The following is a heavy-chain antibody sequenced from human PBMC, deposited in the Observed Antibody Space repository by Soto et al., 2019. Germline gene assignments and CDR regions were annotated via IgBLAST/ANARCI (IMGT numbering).Heavy chain of an antibody. CDR2: IYYSGST. Sequence: QVQLQESGPGLVKPSQTLSLTCTVSGGSISSGDYYWRWIRQPPGKGLEWIGYIYYSGSTYYNPYLKSRVTISVATSKNQFSLKLSSVTAADTAVYYCARVGGFGATTIDYWGQGTLVTVSS. V-gene: IGHV4-30-4*01. J-gene: IGHJ4*02. CDR3: ARVGGFGATTIDY. D-gene: IGHD3-10*01. CDR1: GGSISSGDYY.